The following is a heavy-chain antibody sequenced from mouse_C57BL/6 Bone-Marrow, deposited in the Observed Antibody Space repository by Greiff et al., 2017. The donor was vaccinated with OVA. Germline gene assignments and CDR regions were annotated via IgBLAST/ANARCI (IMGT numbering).Heavy chain of an antibody. J-gene: IGHJ2*01. CDR2: ISSGGSYT. Sequence: EVKLEESGGDLVKPGGSLKLSCAASGFTFSSYGMSWVRQTPDKRLEWVATISSGGSYTYYPDSVKGRFTISRDNAKNTLYLQMSSLKSEDTAMYYCARLPWVDYLGQGTTLTVSS. CDR1: GFTFSSYG. CDR3: ARLPWVDY. V-gene: IGHV5-6*02.